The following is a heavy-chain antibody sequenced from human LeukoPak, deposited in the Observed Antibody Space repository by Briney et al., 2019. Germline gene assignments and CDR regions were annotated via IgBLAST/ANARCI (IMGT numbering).Heavy chain of an antibody. V-gene: IGHV3-33*01. Sequence: QPGKSLRLSCAASGFTFSFHGMHWVRQAPGKGLEWVAVIWFDGSNKYYTDSVKGRFTISRDNSKNTLYLQMNSLRAEDTAVYYCARINDDTQDWYFDLWGRGTLVTVSS. D-gene: IGHD1-1*01. CDR3: ARINDDTQDWYFDL. J-gene: IGHJ2*01. CDR2: IWFDGSNK. CDR1: GFTFSFHG.